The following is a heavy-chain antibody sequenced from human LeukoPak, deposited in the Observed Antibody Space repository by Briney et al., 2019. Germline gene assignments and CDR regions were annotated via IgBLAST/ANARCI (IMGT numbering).Heavy chain of an antibody. Sequence: SETLSLTCTVSGGSISSGDYYWSWIRQPPGKGLEWIGYIYYSGSTYYNPSLKSRVTIPVDTSKNQFSLKLSSVTAADTAVYYCARGSAVGSGDDYWGQGTLVTVSS. CDR3: ARGSAVGSGDDY. D-gene: IGHD2-2*01. V-gene: IGHV4-30-4*08. J-gene: IGHJ4*02. CDR1: GGSISSGDYY. CDR2: IYYSGST.